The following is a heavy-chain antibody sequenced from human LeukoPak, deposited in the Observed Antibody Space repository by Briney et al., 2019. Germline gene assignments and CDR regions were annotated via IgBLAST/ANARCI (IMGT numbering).Heavy chain of an antibody. D-gene: IGHD1-1*01. CDR1: GASISSHY. V-gene: IGHV4-4*07. J-gene: IGHJ5*01. Sequence: PSETLSLTCSVSGASISSHYWSWIRQPAGKGLEWIGRVYDSGSAMYNPSFKSRVTMSLDTSNSQFSLQLSSVTAADTAVYYCAGRTRSTFYIDSWGQGTLVTVSS. CDR3: AGRTRSTFYIDS. CDR2: VYDSGSA.